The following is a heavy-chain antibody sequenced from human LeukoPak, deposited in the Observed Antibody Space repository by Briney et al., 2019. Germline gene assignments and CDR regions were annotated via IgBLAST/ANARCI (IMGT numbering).Heavy chain of an antibody. CDR3: ARDLTDGLDI. V-gene: IGHV4-59*01. J-gene: IGHJ3*02. CDR1: GGSISSYY. CDR2: IYYSGST. D-gene: IGHD3-16*01. Sequence: SETLSLTCTVSGGSISSYYWSWIRQPPGKGLEWIGYIYYSGSTNYNPSLKSRVTISVDTSKNQFSLKLSSVTAADTAVYYCARDLTDGLDIWGQGTIVTVSS.